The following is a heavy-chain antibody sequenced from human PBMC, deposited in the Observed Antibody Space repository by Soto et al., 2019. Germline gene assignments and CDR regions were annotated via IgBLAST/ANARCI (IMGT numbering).Heavy chain of an antibody. J-gene: IGHJ6*02. CDR2: IYYSGST. CDR1: GGSISSGDYY. CDR3: ARGGGRGGVDV. Sequence: QVQLQESGPGLVKPSQTLSLTCTVSGGSISSGDYYWSWIRQPPGKGLEWSGYIYYSGSTYYNPALKSRVTKSVETSENQLSLRLSSVTAADSAVYYCARGGGRGGVDVWGQGTTVTVSS. D-gene: IGHD3-16*01. V-gene: IGHV4-30-4*01.